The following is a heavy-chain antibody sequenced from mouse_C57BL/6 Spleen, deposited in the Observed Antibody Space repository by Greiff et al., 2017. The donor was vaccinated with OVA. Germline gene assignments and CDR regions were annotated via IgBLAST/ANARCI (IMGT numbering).Heavy chain of an antibody. D-gene: IGHD1-1*01. J-gene: IGHJ1*03. CDR3: ARDQGTTVVAPYWYFDV. Sequence: EVKLMESGGGLVKPGGSLKLSCAASGFTFSSYAMSWVRQTPEKRLEWVATISDGGSYTYYPDNVKGRFTISRDNAKNNLYLQMSHLKSEDTAMYYCARDQGTTVVAPYWYFDVWGTGTTVTVSS. V-gene: IGHV5-4*01. CDR1: GFTFSSYA. CDR2: ISDGGSYT.